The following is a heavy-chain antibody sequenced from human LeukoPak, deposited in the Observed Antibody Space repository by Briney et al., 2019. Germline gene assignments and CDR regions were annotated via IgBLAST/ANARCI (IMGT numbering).Heavy chain of an antibody. V-gene: IGHV3-30-3*01. CDR3: ARAYSSSWPNWFDP. CDR2: ISYDGSNK. Sequence: GGSLRLSCAASGFTFSSYAMHWGRQAPGKGLEWVAVISYDGSNKYYADSVKGRFTISRDNSKNTLYLQMNSLRAKDTAVYYCARAYSSSWPNWFDPWGQGTLVTVSS. D-gene: IGHD6-13*01. J-gene: IGHJ5*02. CDR1: GFTFSSYA.